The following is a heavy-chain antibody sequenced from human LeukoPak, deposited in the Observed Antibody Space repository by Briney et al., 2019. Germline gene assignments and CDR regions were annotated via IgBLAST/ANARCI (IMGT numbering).Heavy chain of an antibody. Sequence: SETLSLTCTVSGGSISSYYWSWIRQPPGKGLEWIGSIYYSGSTNYNPSLKSRVTISVDTSKNQFSLKLSSVTAADTAVYYCARQGLSSGWCPAPIYYYYYGMDVWGQGTTVTVSS. D-gene: IGHD6-19*01. CDR3: ARQGLSSGWCPAPIYYYYYGMDV. CDR1: GGSISSYY. J-gene: IGHJ6*02. V-gene: IGHV4-59*08. CDR2: IYYSGST.